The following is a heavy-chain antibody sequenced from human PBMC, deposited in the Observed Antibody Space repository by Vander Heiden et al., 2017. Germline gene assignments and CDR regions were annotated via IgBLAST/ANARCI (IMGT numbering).Heavy chain of an antibody. D-gene: IGHD7-27*01. CDR3: AKEWAGDPLW. CDR1: GCTFSTYA. CDR2: ISGSGGTT. Sequence: EVQLLESGGGLVQPGGSLRLSCAASGCTFSTYAMTWVRQAPGKGLQWVSSISGSGGTTYYADSVKGRFTISRDNSKNTLYVQMNSLRAEDTAMYYCAKEWAGDPLWWGQGTLVTVSS. J-gene: IGHJ4*02. V-gene: IGHV3-23*01.